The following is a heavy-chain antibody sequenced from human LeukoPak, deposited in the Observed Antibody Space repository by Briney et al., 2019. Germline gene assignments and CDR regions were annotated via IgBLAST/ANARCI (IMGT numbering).Heavy chain of an antibody. V-gene: IGHV3-21*06. Sequence: GGSLSLSCAASGFTFSSYSINWVRHAPGKGLEWVSSISSGSSYIYYADSVKGRFTISRDNAKNSVYLQMNSLRVEDTAVYYCARYYASYGMDVWGQGTTVIVSS. CDR2: ISSGSSYI. J-gene: IGHJ6*02. CDR1: GFTFSSYS. CDR3: ARYYASYGMDV.